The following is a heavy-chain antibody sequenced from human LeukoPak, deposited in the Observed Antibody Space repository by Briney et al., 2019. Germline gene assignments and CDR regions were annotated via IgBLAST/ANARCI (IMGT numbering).Heavy chain of an antibody. CDR1: GGSISGYY. D-gene: IGHD3-10*01. J-gene: IGHJ4*02. CDR2: IYTSGST. Sequence: NPSETLSLTCTVSGGSISGYYWSWIRQSAGKGLEWIRRIYTSGSTNYNPSPKSRVTMSVDTSKNQLSLKLSSVTAADTAIYYCARHAANIYGPFDYWGQGTLVTVSS. V-gene: IGHV4-4*07. CDR3: ARHAANIYGPFDY.